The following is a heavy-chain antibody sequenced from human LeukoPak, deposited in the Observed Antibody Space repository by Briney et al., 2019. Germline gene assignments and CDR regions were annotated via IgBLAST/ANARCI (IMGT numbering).Heavy chain of an antibody. CDR3: AELGITMIGGV. CDR2: INWNGGST. Sequence: GGSLRLSCAASGFIFDDYGMSWVRQAPGKGLEWVSGINWNGGSTGYADSVKGRFTISRDNAKNSLYLQMNSLRAEDTAVYYCAELGITMIGGVWGKGTTVAISS. V-gene: IGHV3-20*04. J-gene: IGHJ6*04. CDR1: GFIFDDYG. D-gene: IGHD3-10*02.